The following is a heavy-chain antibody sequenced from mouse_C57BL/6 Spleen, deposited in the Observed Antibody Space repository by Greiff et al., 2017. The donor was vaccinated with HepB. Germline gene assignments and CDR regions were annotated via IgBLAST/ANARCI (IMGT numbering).Heavy chain of an antibody. Sequence: EVQLQQSGPELVKPGASVKISCKASGYSFTGYYMNWVKQSPEKSLEWIGEINPSTGGTTYNQKFKAKATLTVDKSSSTAYMQLKSLTSEDSAVYYCARYAAQATFAYWGQGTLVTVSA. CDR1: GYSFTGYY. CDR3: ARYAAQATFAY. CDR2: INPSTGGT. D-gene: IGHD3-2*02. J-gene: IGHJ3*01. V-gene: IGHV1-42*01.